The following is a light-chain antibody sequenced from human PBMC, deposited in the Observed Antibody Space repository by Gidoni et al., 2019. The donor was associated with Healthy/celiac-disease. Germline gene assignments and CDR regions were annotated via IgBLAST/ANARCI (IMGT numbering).Light chain of an antibody. CDR2: GNS. Sequence: QSVLTQPPSVSGAPAQRVTISCTGSSSNIGAGYDVHWYQQLPGTAPKLLICGNSNRPSGVPDRFSGSKSGTSASLAITGLQAEDEADYYCQSYDSSLSGVVFGGGTKLTVL. J-gene: IGLJ2*01. CDR1: SSNIGAGYD. V-gene: IGLV1-40*01. CDR3: QSYDSSLSGVV.